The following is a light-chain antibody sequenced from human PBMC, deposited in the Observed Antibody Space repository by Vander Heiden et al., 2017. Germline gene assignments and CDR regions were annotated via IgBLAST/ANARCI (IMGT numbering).Light chain of an antibody. CDR3: QQYNNWPRT. J-gene: IGKJ1*01. Sequence: EIVMPQSPATLSVSPGERATLSCRPSQSVPSNLAWYKKKPAQDPRLLICGAYTRATRIPARCSGSWSGTEFTLTISSLQSEDFAVYYCQQYNNWPRTFGRGTKVEIK. CDR1: QSVPSN. CDR2: GAY. V-gene: IGKV3-15*01.